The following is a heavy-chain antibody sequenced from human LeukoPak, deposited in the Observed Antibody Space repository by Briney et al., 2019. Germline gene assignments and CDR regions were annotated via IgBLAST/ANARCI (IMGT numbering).Heavy chain of an antibody. CDR2: IYENDEK. CDR3: AHRHRGVASDI. CDR1: GFSFSSGGVG. J-gene: IGHJ3*02. V-gene: IGHV2-5*01. D-gene: IGHD2-15*01. Sequence: SGPTLVNPTQTLTLTCTFSGFSFSSGGVGVGWIRQPPGGALECLGVIYENDEKLYGSSLQNRLSITKDTSKNQVVLTMANMDPVDTATYYCAHRHRGVASDIWGQGTMVTVSS.